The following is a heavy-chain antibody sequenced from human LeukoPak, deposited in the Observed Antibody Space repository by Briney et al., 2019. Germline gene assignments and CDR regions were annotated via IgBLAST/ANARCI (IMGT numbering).Heavy chain of an antibody. CDR1: GYTFTSYD. D-gene: IGHD3-10*01. CDR3: ARALSYGSGSYSVGY. Sequence: ASVKVSCKASGYTFTSYDINWVRRATGQGLEWMGWMNPNSGNTGYAQKFQGRVTMTRNTSISTAYMELSSLRSEDTAVYYCARALSYGSGSYSVGYWGQGTLVTVSS. V-gene: IGHV1-8*01. CDR2: MNPNSGNT. J-gene: IGHJ4*02.